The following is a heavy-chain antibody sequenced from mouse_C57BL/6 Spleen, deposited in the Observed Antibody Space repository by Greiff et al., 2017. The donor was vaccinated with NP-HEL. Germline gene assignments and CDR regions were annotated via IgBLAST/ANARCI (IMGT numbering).Heavy chain of an antibody. V-gene: IGHV1-82*01. J-gene: IGHJ2*01. CDR1: GYAFSSSW. Sequence: QVQLQQSGPELVKPGASVKISCKASGYAFSSSWMNWVKQRPGKGLEWIGRIYPGDGDTNYNGTFKGKATLTADKSSSTAYMQLSSLTSEDSAVYFCARSDGYYPYYFDYWGQGTTLTVSS. D-gene: IGHD2-3*01. CDR3: ARSDGYYPYYFDY. CDR2: IYPGDGDT.